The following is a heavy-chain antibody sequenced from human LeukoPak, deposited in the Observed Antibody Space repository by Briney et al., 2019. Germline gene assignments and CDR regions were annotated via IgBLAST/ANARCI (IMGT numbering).Heavy chain of an antibody. D-gene: IGHD3-22*01. V-gene: IGHV3-30*04. J-gene: IGHJ3*02. CDR3: AKGGDSSGYYHDAFDI. CDR2: ISYDGSNK. CDR1: GFTFSSYA. Sequence: GGSLRLSCAASGFTFSSYAMHWVRQAPGKGLEWVAAISYDGSNKYSADSVKGRFTISRDNSKNTLYLQMNSLRAEDTAVYYCAKGGDSSGYYHDAFDIWGQGTMVTVSS.